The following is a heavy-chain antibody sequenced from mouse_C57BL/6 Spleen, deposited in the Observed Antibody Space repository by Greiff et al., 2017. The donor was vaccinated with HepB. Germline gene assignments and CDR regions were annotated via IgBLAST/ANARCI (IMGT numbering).Heavy chain of an antibody. CDR3: ARSGWDEDAMDY. Sequence: QVQLQQSGAELVKPGASVKMSCKASGYTFTSYWITWVKQRPGQGLEWIGDIYPGSGSTNYNEKFKSKATLTVDTSSSTAYMQLSSLTSEDSAVYYCARSGWDEDAMDYWGQGTSVTVSS. J-gene: IGHJ4*01. CDR2: IYPGSGST. CDR1: GYTFTSYW. V-gene: IGHV1-55*01. D-gene: IGHD3-1*01.